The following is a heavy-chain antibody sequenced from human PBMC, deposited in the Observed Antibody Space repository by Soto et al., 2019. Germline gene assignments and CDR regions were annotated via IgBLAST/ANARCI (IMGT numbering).Heavy chain of an antibody. CDR1: GYSFTSYW. CDR3: ERQTLIVGSTYDAFDI. J-gene: IGHJ3*02. D-gene: IGHD3-22*01. CDR2: IYPGDSDA. Sequence: GESLKISCEAAGYSFTSYWIGWVRLMPAKGLEWMGIIYPGDSDARYSPSFQGQVTISADKSINTAYLQWSSLKASDTDIYYCERQTLIVGSTYDAFDIWGQGTMVPVS. V-gene: IGHV5-51*01.